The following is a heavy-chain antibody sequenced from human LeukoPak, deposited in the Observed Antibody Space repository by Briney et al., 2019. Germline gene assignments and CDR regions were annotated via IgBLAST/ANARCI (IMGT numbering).Heavy chain of an antibody. CDR1: GDSVSSNSAA. J-gene: IGHJ4*02. CDR3: ARNEKCYCSSCYFQRYFDY. V-gene: IGHV6-1*01. D-gene: IGHD2-2*01. CDR2: TYYRSKWFN. Sequence: SQTLSLTCVISGDSVSSNSAAWNWIRQSPSRGLEWLGRTYYRSKWFNDYAVSVTGRITSKPDKSKNQFSLKLCSVRAADTALYYCARNEKCYCSSCYFQRYFDYGGQGTLVTVSS.